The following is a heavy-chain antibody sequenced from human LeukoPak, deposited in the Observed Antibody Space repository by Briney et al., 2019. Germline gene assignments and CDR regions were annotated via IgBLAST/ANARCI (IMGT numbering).Heavy chain of an antibody. Sequence: SSETLSLTCAVYGGSFSSYYWSWIRQPPGKGLEWIGEINHSGSTNYNPSLKSRVTISVDTSKNQFSLKLSSVTAADTAVYYCARLIGSSFYYNFYYYLDVWGKGTTVTISS. CDR2: INHSGST. J-gene: IGHJ6*03. V-gene: IGHV4-34*01. D-gene: IGHD1-26*01. CDR3: ARLIGSSFYYNFYYYLDV. CDR1: GGSFSSYY.